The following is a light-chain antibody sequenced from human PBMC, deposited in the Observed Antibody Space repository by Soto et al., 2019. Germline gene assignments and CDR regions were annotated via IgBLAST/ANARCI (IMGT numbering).Light chain of an antibody. J-gene: IGLJ2*01. CDR1: STDVGAYTY. CDR2: EVS. V-gene: IGLV2-14*01. CDR3: GSYTTSSTLFV. Sequence: QSALTQPASVSGSPGQSITISCTGTSTDVGAYTYVSWYQHHPGKAPKLLIYEVSNRPSGVSNRFSGSKSGDTASLTISGLRAEDEAEYFCGSYTTSSTLFVFGGGTKLTVL.